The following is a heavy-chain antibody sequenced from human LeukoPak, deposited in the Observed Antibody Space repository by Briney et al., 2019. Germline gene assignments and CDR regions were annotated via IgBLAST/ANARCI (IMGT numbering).Heavy chain of an antibody. CDR1: GFTFSDYC. D-gene: IGHD1-1*01. Sequence: PGGSLRLSCAASGFTFSDYCVSWIRQAPGKGLEWVSYISSSSSYTNYADSVKGRFTISRDNAKNSLYLQMNSLRAEDTAVYYCATGIYYYYGMDIWGKGTTVTVSS. CDR2: ISSSSSYT. V-gene: IGHV3-11*06. CDR3: ATGIYYYYGMDI. J-gene: IGHJ6*04.